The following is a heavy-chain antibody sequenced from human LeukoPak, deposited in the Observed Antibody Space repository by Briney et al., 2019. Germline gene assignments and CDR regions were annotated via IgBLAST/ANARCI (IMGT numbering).Heavy chain of an antibody. CDR1: GGSISSNTYY. Sequence: SETLSLTCTVSGGSISSNTYYWGWIRQPPGKGLEWIGSISYSGGTYYNPSLKSRVTISVDTSRNQFSLKLSSVTAADTAVYYCARGYTAMVDDAFDVWGRGTMVTVSS. CDR3: ARGYTAMVDDAFDV. J-gene: IGHJ3*01. D-gene: IGHD5-18*01. CDR2: ISYSGGT. V-gene: IGHV4-39*07.